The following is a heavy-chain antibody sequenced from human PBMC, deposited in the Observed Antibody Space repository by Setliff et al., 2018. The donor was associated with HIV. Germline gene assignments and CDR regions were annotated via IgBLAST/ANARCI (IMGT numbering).Heavy chain of an antibody. CDR2: ISAYNGNT. V-gene: IGHV1-18*01. J-gene: IGHJ4*02. CDR1: GYTFTSYG. Sequence: GASVKVSCKASGYTFTSYGISWVRQAPGQGLEWMGWISAYNGNTNYAQKLQGRVTMTTDTSTSTAYMELRSLRSDDTAVYYCARRREGIAVAGTPDYWGRGTLVTVSS. CDR3: ARRREGIAVAGTPDY. D-gene: IGHD6-19*01.